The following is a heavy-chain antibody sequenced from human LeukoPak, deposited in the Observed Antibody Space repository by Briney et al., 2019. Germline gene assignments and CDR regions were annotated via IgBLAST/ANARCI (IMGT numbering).Heavy chain of an antibody. J-gene: IGHJ4*02. V-gene: IGHV3-23*01. CDR1: GFTFSDYT. CDR3: AKGVVVAPDVTPFDY. D-gene: IGHD2-2*01. CDR2: ISGRGASK. Sequence: PGGSLRLSCVASGFTFSDYTMHWVRQAPGKGLEWVSGISGRGASKYYADSVKGRFTISRDNSKNTLYLQMNSLRAEDTAVYYCAKGVVVAPDVTPFDYWGQGTLVTVSS.